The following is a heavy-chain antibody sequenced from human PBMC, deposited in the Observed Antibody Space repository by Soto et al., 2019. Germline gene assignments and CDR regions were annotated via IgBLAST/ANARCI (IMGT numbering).Heavy chain of an antibody. Sequence: QVQLVQSGAEVKKPGSSVKVSCKASGGTFSSYAISWVRQAPGQGLEWMGGTIPIFGTANYAQKFQGRVTITADESTSTAYMELSSLRSEDTAVYYCARVGVYDFWSGYRLDYWGQGTLVTVSS. CDR3: ARVGVYDFWSGYRLDY. J-gene: IGHJ4*02. D-gene: IGHD3-3*01. CDR2: TIPIFGTA. V-gene: IGHV1-69*01. CDR1: GGTFSSYA.